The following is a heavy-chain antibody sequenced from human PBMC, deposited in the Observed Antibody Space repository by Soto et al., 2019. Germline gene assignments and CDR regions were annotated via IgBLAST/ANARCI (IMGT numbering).Heavy chain of an antibody. D-gene: IGHD2-2*01. CDR1: GFTFSSYG. CDR3: AKEKVPAARGWFDP. V-gene: IGHV3-30*18. J-gene: IGHJ5*02. Sequence: GGSLRLSCAASGFTFSSYGMHWVRQAPGKGLEWVAVISYDGSNKYYADSVKGRFTISRDNSKNTLYLQMNSLRAEDTAVYYCAKEKVPAARGWFDPWGQGTLVTVS. CDR2: ISYDGSNK.